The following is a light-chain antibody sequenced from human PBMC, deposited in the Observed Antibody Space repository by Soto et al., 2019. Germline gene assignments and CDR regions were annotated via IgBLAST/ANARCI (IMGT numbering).Light chain of an antibody. CDR3: LQYHNFWA. CDR2: PAS. CDR1: QNIYYN. V-gene: IGKV3-15*01. Sequence: ILMTQSPATVSVSPGESATLSCRASQNIYYNVAWYQHRPGQAPRLLIYPASTRAPGVPARFSGSGSGTEFTLTISCLQPEDFTVYSCLQYHNFWAFGQGTKVEI. J-gene: IGKJ1*01.